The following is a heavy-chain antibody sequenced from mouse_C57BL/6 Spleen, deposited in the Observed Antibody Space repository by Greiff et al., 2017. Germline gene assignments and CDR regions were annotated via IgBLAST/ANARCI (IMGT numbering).Heavy chain of an antibody. V-gene: IGHV5-12*01. CDR1: GFTFSDYY. J-gene: IGHJ4*01. CDR3: ARHPYAMDY. CDR2: ISNGGGST. Sequence: EVQRVESGGGLVQPGGSLKLSCAASGFTFSDYYMYWVRQTPEKRLEWVAYISNGGGSTYYPVTVKGRFTISRDNAKNTLYLQMSRLKSEDTAMYYCARHPYAMDYWGQGTSVTVSS.